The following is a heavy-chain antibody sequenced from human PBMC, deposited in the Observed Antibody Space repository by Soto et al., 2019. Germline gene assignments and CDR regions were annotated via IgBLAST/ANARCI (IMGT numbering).Heavy chain of an antibody. CDR3: ARDASVDFWSGYYYGMDV. CDR2: SYHSGST. V-gene: IGHV4-4*02. D-gene: IGHD3-3*01. J-gene: IGHJ6*02. Sequence: QVQLQESGPGLVKPSGTLSLTCAVSGGSISSSNWWSWVRQPPGKGLEWNGESYHSGSTNYNPSLKSRVTISVDKSKNQFSLKLSSVTAADTAVYYCARDASVDFWSGYYYGMDVWGQGTTVTVSS. CDR1: GGSISSSNW.